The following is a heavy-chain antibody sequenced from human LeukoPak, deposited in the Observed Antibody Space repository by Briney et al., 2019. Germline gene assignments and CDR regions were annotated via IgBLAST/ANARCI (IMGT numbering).Heavy chain of an antibody. J-gene: IGHJ5*02. V-gene: IGHV6-1*01. D-gene: IGHD2-2*02. CDR2: TYYRSKWYN. Sequence: SQTLSLTCAISGDSVSSNSAAWNWIRQSPSRGLEWLGRTYYRSKWYNDYAVSVKSRITINPDTSKNQFSLQLNSVTPEDTAVYYCAREGGVGYCSSTSCYRGRKNWFDPWGQGTLVTVSS. CDR3: AREGGVGYCSSTSCYRGRKNWFDP. CDR1: GDSVSSNSAA.